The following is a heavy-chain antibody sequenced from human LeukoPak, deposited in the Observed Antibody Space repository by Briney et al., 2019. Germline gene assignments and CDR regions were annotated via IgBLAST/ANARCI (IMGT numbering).Heavy chain of an antibody. J-gene: IGHJ4*02. D-gene: IGHD2-15*01. CDR1: GFTFSSYD. V-gene: IGHV3-13*01. Sequence: GGSLRLSCAASGFTFSSYDMHWVRQTTGKGLEWVSAIGTAGDTYYADSVKGRFTISRDNSKNTLYLQMNSLRAEDTAVYYCAKDPICSGGSCYKGFFDYWGQGTLVTVSS. CDR3: AKDPICSGGSCYKGFFDY. CDR2: IGTAGDT.